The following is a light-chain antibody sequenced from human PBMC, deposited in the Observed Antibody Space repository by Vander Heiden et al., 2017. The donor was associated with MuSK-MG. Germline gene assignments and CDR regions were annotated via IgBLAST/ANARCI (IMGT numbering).Light chain of an antibody. J-gene: IGKJ4*01. V-gene: IGKV1-39*01. CDR2: ATS. CDR3: QQSYSPPLT. Sequence: DIQMTQSPLSLSASVGDRVTITCRSSQNIGNDLQWYQQRPGTAPKVLITATSTLRSGVPSRFSGTGSGTTFSLTISDLQPEDFASYFCQQSYSPPLTFGGGTKVE. CDR1: QNIGND.